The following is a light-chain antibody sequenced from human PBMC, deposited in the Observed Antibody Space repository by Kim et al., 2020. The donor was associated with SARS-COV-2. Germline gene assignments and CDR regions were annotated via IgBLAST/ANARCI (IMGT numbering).Light chain of an antibody. Sequence: VALGQTVSITCQGDGLRRYYATWYQQKPGQAPTLVIYGKNNRPSGIPDRFSGSSSGNTASLTITGTQAGDEADYYCNSRDSNDNVVFGGGTQLTVL. CDR1: GLRRYY. CDR3: NSRDSNDNVV. V-gene: IGLV3-19*01. CDR2: GKN. J-gene: IGLJ2*01.